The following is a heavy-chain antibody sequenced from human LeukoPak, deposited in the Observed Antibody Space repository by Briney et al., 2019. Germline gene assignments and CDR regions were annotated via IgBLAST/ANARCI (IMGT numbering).Heavy chain of an antibody. J-gene: IGHJ4*02. D-gene: IGHD1-26*01. V-gene: IGHV4-34*01. CDR1: GGSFSGYY. CDR3: ASGIVGATFDY. Sequence: TSETLSLTCAVYGGSFSGYYWSWIRQPPGKGLEWIGEINHSGSTNYNPSLKSRVTISVDTSKNQFSLKLSSVTAADTAVYYCASGIVGATFDYWGQGTLVTVSS. CDR2: INHSGST.